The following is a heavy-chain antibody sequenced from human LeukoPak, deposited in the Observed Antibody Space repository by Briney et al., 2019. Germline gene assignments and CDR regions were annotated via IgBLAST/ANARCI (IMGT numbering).Heavy chain of an antibody. J-gene: IGHJ4*02. CDR3: AREDHSNYQY. CDR1: GFIFSNYW. Sequence: PGGSPRLSCTASGFIFSNYWMSWIRQAPGRGLEWVASIKQDGTETHYVDSVKGRFTISKDNAKNSLYLQLDSLRVEDTAVYYCAREDHSNYQYWGQGILVTVSS. V-gene: IGHV3-7*03. D-gene: IGHD4-11*01. CDR2: IKQDGTET.